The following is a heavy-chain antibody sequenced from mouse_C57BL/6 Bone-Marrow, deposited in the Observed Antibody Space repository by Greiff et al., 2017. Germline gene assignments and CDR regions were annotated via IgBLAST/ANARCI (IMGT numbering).Heavy chain of an antibody. Sequence: VQLQQSGTVLARPGASVKMSCKTSGYTFTSYWMHWVQQRPGQGLEWIGAIYPGNSAPSYNQKVKGRAKLTAVTSSSTAYMELISLTNEDSAVYYCHYYGSLPWFAYWGQGTLVTVSA. CDR1: GYTFTSYW. CDR3: HYYGSLPWFAY. CDR2: IYPGNSAP. V-gene: IGHV1-5*01. D-gene: IGHD1-1*01. J-gene: IGHJ3*01.